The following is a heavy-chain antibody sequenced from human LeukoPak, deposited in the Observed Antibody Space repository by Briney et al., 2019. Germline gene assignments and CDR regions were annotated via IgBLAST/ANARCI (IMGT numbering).Heavy chain of an antibody. J-gene: IGHJ6*03. CDR3: AKDACGGNCYYSMDV. Sequence: GGSLRLSCAASGFIFSSYWMTWVRQAPGKGLEWVANIKQDGSEKYYVDSVKGRFTISRDNPKNTLYLQLNSLRAEDTAVYYCAKDACGGNCYYSMDVWGKGTAVTVSS. V-gene: IGHV3-7*03. CDR2: IKQDGSEK. CDR1: GFIFSSYW.